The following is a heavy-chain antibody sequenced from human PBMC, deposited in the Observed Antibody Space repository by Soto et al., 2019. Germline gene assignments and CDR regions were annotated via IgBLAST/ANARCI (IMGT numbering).Heavy chain of an antibody. CDR1: GFTFSSYA. Sequence: PGGSLRLSCAASGFTFSSYAMHWVRQAPGKGLEWVAVISYDGSNKYYADSVKGRFTISRDNSKNTLYLQMNSLRAEDTAVYYCARDPAVKWELLHFDYWGQGTLVTVSS. V-gene: IGHV3-30-3*01. CDR2: ISYDGSNK. CDR3: ARDPAVKWELLHFDY. D-gene: IGHD1-26*01. J-gene: IGHJ4*02.